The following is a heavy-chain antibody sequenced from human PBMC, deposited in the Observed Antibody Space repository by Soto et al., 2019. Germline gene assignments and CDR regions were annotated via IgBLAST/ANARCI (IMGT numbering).Heavy chain of an antibody. D-gene: IGHD2-15*01. CDR2: INHSGST. CDR1: GGSLSGYY. V-gene: IGHV4-34*01. CDR3: ARGVFVVVSARRWNYYYGMDV. Sequence: SGTLSRTRAVYGGSLSGYYWSWIRQPPGEWRGWFVEINHSGSTNYNPSLKSRVTISVDTSKNQFSLKLSSVTAADTAVYYCARGVFVVVSARRWNYYYGMDVWGQGTTVTVSS. J-gene: IGHJ6*02.